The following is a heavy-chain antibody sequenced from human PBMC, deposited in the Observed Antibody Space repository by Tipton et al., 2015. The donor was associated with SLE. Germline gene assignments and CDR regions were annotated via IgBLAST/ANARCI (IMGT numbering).Heavy chain of an antibody. D-gene: IGHD3-10*01. CDR3: ARELRAGYFDY. Sequence: TLSLTCAVYGGSFSGYYWSWIRQPPGKGLEWIGEINHSGSTNYNPSLKSRVPISVDTSKNQFSLKLSSVTAADTAVYYCARELRAGYFDYWGQGTLVTVSS. J-gene: IGHJ4*02. CDR2: INHSGST. CDR1: GGSFSGYY. V-gene: IGHV4-34*01.